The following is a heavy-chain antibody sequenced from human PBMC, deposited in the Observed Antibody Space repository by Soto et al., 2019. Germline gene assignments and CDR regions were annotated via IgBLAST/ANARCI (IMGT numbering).Heavy chain of an antibody. CDR3: ARAGSGYDLRDYYYYGMDV. CDR1: GYTFTSYY. V-gene: IGHV1-46*01. Sequence: ASVKVSCKASGYTFTSYYMHWVRQAPGQGLEWMGIINPSGGSTSYAQKFQGRVTMARDTSTSTVYMELSSLRSEDTAVYYCARAGSGYDLRDYYYYGMDVWGQGTTVTVSS. J-gene: IGHJ6*02. CDR2: INPSGGST. D-gene: IGHD5-12*01.